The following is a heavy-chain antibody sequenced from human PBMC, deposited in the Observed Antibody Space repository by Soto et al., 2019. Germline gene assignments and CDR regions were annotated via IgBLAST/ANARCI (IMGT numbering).Heavy chain of an antibody. CDR3: ARARITMIRGVMEFFDY. CDR2: IYYSGST. Sequence: PSETLSLTCIVSGGSVNSNTYYWSWIRQPPGKGLEYIGYIYYSGSTNYNPSLKSRATISVDTSKNQFSLKLSSVTAADTAVYYCARARITMIRGVMEFFDYWGQGILVTVSS. CDR1: GGSVNSNTYY. D-gene: IGHD3-10*01. V-gene: IGHV4-61*01. J-gene: IGHJ4*02.